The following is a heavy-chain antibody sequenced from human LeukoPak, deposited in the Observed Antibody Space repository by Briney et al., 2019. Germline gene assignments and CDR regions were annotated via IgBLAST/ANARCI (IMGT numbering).Heavy chain of an antibody. CDR3: AREFNTIFGVVITAFDY. D-gene: IGHD3-3*01. CDR1: GYTFTGYY. Sequence: ASVKVSCKASGYTFTGYYMHWVRQAPGQGLEWMGWINPNSGGTNYVQKFQGRVTMTRDTSISTAYMELSRLRSDDTAVYYCAREFNTIFGVVITAFDYWGQGTLVTVSS. V-gene: IGHV1-2*02. CDR2: INPNSGGT. J-gene: IGHJ4*02.